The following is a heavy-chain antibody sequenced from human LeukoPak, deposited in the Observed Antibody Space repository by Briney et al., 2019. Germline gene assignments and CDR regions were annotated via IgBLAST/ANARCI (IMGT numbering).Heavy chain of an antibody. CDR3: ARDPPSLVVVAVTGYYYGMDV. CDR2: ISSSSSTI. J-gene: IGHJ6*02. V-gene: IGHV3-48*04. Sequence: GGSLRLSCAASGFTFSSYSMNWVRQAPGKGLEWVSYISSSSSTIYYADSVKGRFTISRDNAKNSLYLQMNSLRAEDTAVYYCARDPPSLVVVAVTGYYYGMDVWGQGTTVTVSS. CDR1: GFTFSSYS. D-gene: IGHD2-15*01.